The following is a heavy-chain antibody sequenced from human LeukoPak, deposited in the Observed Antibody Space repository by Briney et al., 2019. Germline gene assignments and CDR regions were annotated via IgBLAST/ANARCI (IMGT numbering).Heavy chain of an antibody. Sequence: GESLKISCKGSEYSFTSYWIGWVRQMPGKGLEWMGIIYPGDSDTRYSPSFQGQVTISAHKSINTAYLQWSSLKASDTAIYYCARHRSGSYHSTLDYWGQGILVTVSS. CDR2: IYPGDSDT. CDR1: EYSFTSYW. V-gene: IGHV5-51*01. J-gene: IGHJ4*01. D-gene: IGHD1-26*01. CDR3: ARHRSGSYHSTLDY.